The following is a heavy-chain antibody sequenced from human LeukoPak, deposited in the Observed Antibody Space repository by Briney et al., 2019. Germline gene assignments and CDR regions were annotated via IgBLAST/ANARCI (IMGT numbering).Heavy chain of an antibody. CDR2: VYHSGST. V-gene: IGHV4-34*01. CDR1: GGSLSGSW. Sequence: PETLSLTCGVSGGSLSGSWWNWIRQSPGKGLEWIGEVYHSGSTNYNPSLKSRVTMSVDTSKNQFSLRLTSVSAADMAVYFCARSPDYYDILTGPNYYFDLWGQGTQVTVS. CDR3: ARSPDYYDILTGPNYYFDL. J-gene: IGHJ4*02. D-gene: IGHD3-9*01.